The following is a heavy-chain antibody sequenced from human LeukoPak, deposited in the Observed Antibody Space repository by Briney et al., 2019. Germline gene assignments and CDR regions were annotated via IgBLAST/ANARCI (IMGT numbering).Heavy chain of an antibody. CDR1: GDSFSSSNYY. CDR3: AREEMTTVTFDY. Sequence: SETLSLTCSVSGDSFSSSNYYWGWIRQPPGKGLEWIGYIYYSGSTYYNPSLKSRVTISVDTSKNQFSLKLSSVTAADTAVYYCAREEMTTVTFDYWGQGTLVTVSS. CDR2: IYYSGST. D-gene: IGHD4-11*01. V-gene: IGHV4-30-4*08. J-gene: IGHJ4*02.